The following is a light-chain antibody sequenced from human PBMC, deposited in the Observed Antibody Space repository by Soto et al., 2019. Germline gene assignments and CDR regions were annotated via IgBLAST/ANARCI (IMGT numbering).Light chain of an antibody. V-gene: IGKV1-39*01. Sequence: DIQMTQSPSSLSASVGDRVTITCRASQSMSTYLNWYQQRPGKAPKLLIYAASSLQSGVPSRFSGSGSETDFTLTISSLQPEDFATYYCQQSYSLPRTFGRGTKVEIK. CDR3: QQSYSLPRT. J-gene: IGKJ1*01. CDR2: AAS. CDR1: QSMSTY.